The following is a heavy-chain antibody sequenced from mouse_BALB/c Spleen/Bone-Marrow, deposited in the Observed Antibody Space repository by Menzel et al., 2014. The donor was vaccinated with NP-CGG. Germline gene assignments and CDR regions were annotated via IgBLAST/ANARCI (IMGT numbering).Heavy chain of an antibody. CDR1: GFTFSSYA. Sequence: DVMLVESGGGLVKPGGSLKLSCAASGFTFSSYAMSWVRQTPEKRLEWVATISSGGSYTYYPDSVKGRFTISRDNAKNTLYLQMSSLRSEDTAMYYCARQIFALTTVRDYWGQGTTLTVSS. CDR3: ARQIFALTTVRDY. CDR2: ISSGGSYT. V-gene: IGHV5-9-1*01. D-gene: IGHD1-1*01. J-gene: IGHJ2*01.